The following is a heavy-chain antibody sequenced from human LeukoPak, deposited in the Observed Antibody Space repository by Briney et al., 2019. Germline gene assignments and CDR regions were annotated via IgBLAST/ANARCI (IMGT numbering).Heavy chain of an antibody. Sequence: RGSLRLSCAASGFTVSGNYMSWVRQAPGKGLEWVSVIYTGGSTYYADSVKGRFTISRDNSKNTLYLQMDSLRAEDTAVYYCARGPRGSGSFDFWGQGTLVTVSS. D-gene: IGHD3-10*01. CDR1: GFTVSGNY. V-gene: IGHV3-53*01. CDR2: IYTGGST. J-gene: IGHJ4*02. CDR3: ARGPRGSGSFDF.